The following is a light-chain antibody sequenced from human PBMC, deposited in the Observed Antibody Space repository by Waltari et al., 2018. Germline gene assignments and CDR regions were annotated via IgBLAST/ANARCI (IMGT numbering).Light chain of an antibody. J-gene: IGLJ3*02. CDR3: QTGGHGTWV. V-gene: IGLV4-69*01. CDR1: SGHSSNI. CDR2: VNSDGSH. Sequence: QLVLTQSPSASASLGASVKLTCTLSSGHSSNIIAWHQQQPEKGPRYLMKVNSDGSHSKGDGLPSRCSGSRSGAGGYLPISSRQSEDEADYYCQTGGHGTWVFGGGTKLTVL.